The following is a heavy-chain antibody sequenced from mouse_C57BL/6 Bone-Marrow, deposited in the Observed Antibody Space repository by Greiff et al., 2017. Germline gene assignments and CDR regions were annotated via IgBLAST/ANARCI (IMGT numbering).Heavy chain of an antibody. CDR3: ARRLLSF. Sequence: QVQLQQSGPELVKPGASVKISCKASGYAFSSSWMNWVKQRPGKGLEWIGRIYPGDGDTNYNGKFTGKATLTADKSSSTAYMQLSSLTSEDSAVXFCARRLLSFWGQGTLVTVSA. CDR1: GYAFSSSW. V-gene: IGHV1-82*01. CDR2: IYPGDGDT. D-gene: IGHD1-1*01. J-gene: IGHJ3*01.